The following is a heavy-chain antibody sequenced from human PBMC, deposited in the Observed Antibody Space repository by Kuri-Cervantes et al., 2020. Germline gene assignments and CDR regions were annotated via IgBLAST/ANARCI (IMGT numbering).Heavy chain of an antibody. CDR3: ARGIRRFLEWLLGGRGRYYYYMDV. CDR2: INPSGGST. Sequence: ASVKVSCKASGYTFTSYYMHWVRQAPGQGLEWMGIINPSGGSTSYAQKFQGRVTMTRNTSISTAYMELSSLRSEDTAVYYCARGIRRFLEWLLGGRGRYYYYMDVWGKGTTVTVS. D-gene: IGHD3-3*01. V-gene: IGHV1-46*01. CDR1: GYTFTSYY. J-gene: IGHJ6*03.